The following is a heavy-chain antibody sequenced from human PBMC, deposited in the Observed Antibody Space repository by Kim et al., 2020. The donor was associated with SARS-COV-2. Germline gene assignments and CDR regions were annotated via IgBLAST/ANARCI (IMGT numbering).Heavy chain of an antibody. Sequence: YDAASVQGRYTSSRDNSKETLELQMNSLRAEDTAVYYCASRIVGANDPSYWGQGTLITVSS. CDR3: ASRIVGANDPSY. D-gene: IGHD1-26*01. J-gene: IGHJ4*02. V-gene: IGHV3-23*01.